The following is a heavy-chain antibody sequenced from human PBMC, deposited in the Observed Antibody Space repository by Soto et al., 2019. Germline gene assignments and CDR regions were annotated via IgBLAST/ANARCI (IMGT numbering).Heavy chain of an antibody. V-gene: IGHV3-74*01. CDR3: ARCPIYYGSGSLDY. CDR1: GFSISSYW. D-gene: IGHD3-10*01. CDR2: INTDGSIT. J-gene: IGHJ4*02. Sequence: EVQLVESGGGLVQPGGSLRLSCAASGFSISSYWMHWVRQAPGKGLMWVSRINTDGSITSYADSVKGRFTISRDNARSTLYLQMNSLRVEDTAVYYCARCPIYYGSGSLDYWGQGTLVTVSS.